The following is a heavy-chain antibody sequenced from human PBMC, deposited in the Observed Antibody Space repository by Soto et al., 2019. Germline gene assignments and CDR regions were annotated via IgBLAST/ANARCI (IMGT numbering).Heavy chain of an antibody. CDR1: GGTFSSYI. CDR2: IIPILGIA. V-gene: IGHV1-69*02. D-gene: IGHD6-19*01. CDR3: AISMGLSSGWNYYFDY. Sequence: QVQLVQSGAEVKKPGSSVKVSCKASGGTFSSYIISWVRQAPGQGLEWMGRIIPILGIANYAQKFQGRVTITADKSTSTAYMELSSLRSEDTAVYYCAISMGLSSGWNYYFDYWGQGTLVTVSS. J-gene: IGHJ4*02.